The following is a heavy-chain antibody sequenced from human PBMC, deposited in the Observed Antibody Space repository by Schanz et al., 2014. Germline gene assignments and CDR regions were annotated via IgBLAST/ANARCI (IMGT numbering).Heavy chain of an antibody. V-gene: IGHV1-18*01. Sequence: QGQLVQSGAEVKKPGASVKVSCKASGYTFTSYGITWVRQAPGQGLEWMGWISAYNGHTTYAQKFQGRVTMTTDTSTSTAYMELSSLRSEDTAVYFCARGPSTGAFDIWGQGTMXTVSS. CDR3: ARGPSTGAFDI. J-gene: IGHJ3*02. CDR2: ISAYNGHT. CDR1: GYTFTSYG.